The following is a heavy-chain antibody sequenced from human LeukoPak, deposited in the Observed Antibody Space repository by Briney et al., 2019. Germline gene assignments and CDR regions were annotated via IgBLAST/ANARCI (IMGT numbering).Heavy chain of an antibody. V-gene: IGHV6-1*01. D-gene: IGHD3/OR15-3a*01. CDR2: TYYDSKWYN. CDR1: GDSVSNNS. J-gene: IGHJ3*02. Sequence: SQTLSLTCVISGDSVSNNSWNWVRQTPSGGLECLGRTYYDSKWYNHYAESVKSRISINPDTSKNQFSLQLNSVTPEDTAVYYCARGWTRDGFNIWSQGTMVTVS. CDR3: ARGWTRDGFNI.